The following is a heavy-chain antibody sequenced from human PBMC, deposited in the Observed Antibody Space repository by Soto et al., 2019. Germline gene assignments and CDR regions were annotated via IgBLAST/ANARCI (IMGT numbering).Heavy chain of an antibody. CDR2: IYYSGST. J-gene: IGHJ4*02. D-gene: IGHD2-15*01. Sequence: PSETLSLTCTVSGGSISSYYWSWIRQPPGKGLEWIGYIYYSGSTNYNPSLKSRVTISVDTSKNQFSLKLSSVTAADTAVYYCARAFVVVVAATPSAYYFDYWGQGTLVTVSS. CDR3: ARAFVVVVAATPSAYYFDY. V-gene: IGHV4-59*01. CDR1: GGSISSYY.